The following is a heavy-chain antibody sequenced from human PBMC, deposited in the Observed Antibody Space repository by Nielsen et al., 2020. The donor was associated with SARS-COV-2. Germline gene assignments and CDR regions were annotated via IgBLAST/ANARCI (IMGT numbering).Heavy chain of an antibody. D-gene: IGHD6-13*01. CDR2: ISGSGGST. CDR3: AREGAAAGKDDY. CDR1: GFTFSSYA. Sequence: GGSLRLSCAASGFTFSSYAMSWVRQAPGKGLEWVSAISGSGGSTYYADSVKGRFTISRDNAKNSLYLQMNSLRAEDTAVYYCAREGAAAGKDDYWGQGTLVTVSS. J-gene: IGHJ4*02. V-gene: IGHV3-23*01.